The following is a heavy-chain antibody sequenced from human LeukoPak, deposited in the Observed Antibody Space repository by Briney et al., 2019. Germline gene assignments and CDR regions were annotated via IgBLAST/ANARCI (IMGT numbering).Heavy chain of an antibody. CDR2: ISTYNGNT. CDR3: ARGGISSLWFDP. CDR1: GYTFTSYG. J-gene: IGHJ5*02. D-gene: IGHD2-2*01. Sequence: ASVKVSCKASGYTFTSYGISWVRQAPGQGLQWMGWISTYNGNTNYAQKLQGRVTMTTDTSTGTAYMELRSLRSEDTAVYYCARGGISSLWFDPWGQGTLVTVSS. V-gene: IGHV1-18*01.